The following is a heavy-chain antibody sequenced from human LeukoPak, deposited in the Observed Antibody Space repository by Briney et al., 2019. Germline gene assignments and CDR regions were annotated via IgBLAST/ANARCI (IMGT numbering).Heavy chain of an antibody. V-gene: IGHV1-69*05. D-gene: IGHD6-19*01. CDR3: ARVLRPTATPGYSSGWSPFDY. J-gene: IGHJ4*02. CDR2: IIPIFGTA. CDR1: GGTFSSYA. Sequence: SVKVSCKASGGTFSSYAISWVRQAPGQGLEWMGGIIPIFGTANYAQKFQGRVTITTDESTSTAYMELSSLRSEDTAVYYCARVLRPTATPGYSSGWSPFDYWGQGTLVTVSS.